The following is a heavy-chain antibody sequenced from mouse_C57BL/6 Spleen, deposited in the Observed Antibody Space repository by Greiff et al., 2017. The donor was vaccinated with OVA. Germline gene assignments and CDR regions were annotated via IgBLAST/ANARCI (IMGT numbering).Heavy chain of an antibody. Sequence: QVQLKESGAELVRPGASVTLSCKASGYTFTDYEMHWVKQTPVHGLEWIGAIDPETGGTAYNQKFKGKAILTADKSSSTAYMELRSLTSEDSAVYYCTGVRWFAYWGQGTLVTVSA. D-gene: IGHD2-14*01. CDR1: GYTFTDYE. CDR2: IDPETGGT. J-gene: IGHJ3*01. V-gene: IGHV1-15*01. CDR3: TGVRWFAY.